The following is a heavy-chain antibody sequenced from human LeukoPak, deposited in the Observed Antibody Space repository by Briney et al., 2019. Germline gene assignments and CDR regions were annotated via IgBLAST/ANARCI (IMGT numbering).Heavy chain of an antibody. J-gene: IGHJ4*02. CDR3: ARDPAWGAIDY. V-gene: IGHV3-7*01. Sequence: GVSLRLSCAVSGFSIRSSWMSWVRQTPGKGLEWVADMNEDGSGTYYVDSVKGRFTVSRDNAKNSLYLQMSSLRAEDTAVYYCARDPAWGAIDYWGQGTLVTVSS. CDR1: GFSIRSSW. D-gene: IGHD7-27*01. CDR2: MNEDGSGT.